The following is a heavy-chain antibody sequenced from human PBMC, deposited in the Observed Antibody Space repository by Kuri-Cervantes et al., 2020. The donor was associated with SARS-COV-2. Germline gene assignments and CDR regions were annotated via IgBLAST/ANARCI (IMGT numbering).Heavy chain of an antibody. D-gene: IGHD4-11*01. J-gene: IGHJ2*01. Sequence: KVSCKGSGYSFTNYWIGWVRQMPGKGLEWMGIIYPADSDTRYSPSFQGQVTISADKSISTAYLQWSSLKASDTAVYYCARPLYSNYDLVFWYFDLLGRGTLVTVSS. V-gene: IGHV5-51*01. CDR2: IYPADSDT. CDR3: ARPLYSNYDLVFWYFDL. CDR1: GYSFTNYW.